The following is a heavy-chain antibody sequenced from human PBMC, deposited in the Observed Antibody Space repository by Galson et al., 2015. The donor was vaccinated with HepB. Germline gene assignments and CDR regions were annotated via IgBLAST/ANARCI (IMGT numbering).Heavy chain of an antibody. D-gene: IGHD3-3*01. Sequence: QVQLQESGPGLVKPSETLSLTCTVSGGSISSSSYYWGWIRQPPGKGLEWIGSIYYSGSTYYNPSLKSRVTISVDTSKNQFSLKLSSVTAADTAVYYCARETDFLEWLLFRWFDPWGQGTLVTVSS. V-gene: IGHV4-39*07. CDR2: IYYSGST. J-gene: IGHJ5*02. CDR3: ARETDFLEWLLFRWFDP. CDR1: GGSISSSSYY.